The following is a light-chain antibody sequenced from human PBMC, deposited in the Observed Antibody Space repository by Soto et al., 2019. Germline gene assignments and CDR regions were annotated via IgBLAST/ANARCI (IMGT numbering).Light chain of an antibody. CDR2: DAS. CDR1: QSVSRY. Sequence: EIVLTHSPATLSLSPGERATLSFRASQSVSRYLAWYQHKVGQAPRLLIYDASSRATGIPARFSGSGSGTDFTLTISSLEPEDFAVYYCHQRSNWPWTFGQGTKVDIK. V-gene: IGKV3-11*01. J-gene: IGKJ1*01. CDR3: HQRSNWPWT.